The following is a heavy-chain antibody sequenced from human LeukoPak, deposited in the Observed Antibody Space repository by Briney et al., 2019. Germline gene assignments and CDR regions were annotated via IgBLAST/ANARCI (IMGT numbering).Heavy chain of an antibody. D-gene: IGHD4-23*01. CDR2: IYYSGST. J-gene: IGHJ6*03. CDR1: GGSISSYY. Sequence: SETLSLTCTVSGGSISSYYWSWIRQPPGKGLEWIGHIYYSGSTNYNPSLKSRVTISVDTSKNQFSLKLSSVTAADTAVYYCARAYGGYYYYYYMDVWGKGTTVTVSS. V-gene: IGHV4-59*01. CDR3: ARAYGGYYYYYYMDV.